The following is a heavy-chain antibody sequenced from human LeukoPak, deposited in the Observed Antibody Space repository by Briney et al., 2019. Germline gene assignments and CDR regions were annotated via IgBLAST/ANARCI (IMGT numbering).Heavy chain of an antibody. CDR2: IYTSGNT. J-gene: IGHJ4*02. D-gene: IGHD3-22*01. Sequence: SETLSLTCTVSGGSISSYYWSWIRQPAGKGLEWIGRIYTSGNTNYNPSLKSRVTMSVDKSKNQFSLKLSSVTAADTAVYYCARDLRYYESSGDVGGFDYWGQGTLVTVSS. CDR1: GGSISSYY. CDR3: ARDLRYYESSGDVGGFDY. V-gene: IGHV4-4*07.